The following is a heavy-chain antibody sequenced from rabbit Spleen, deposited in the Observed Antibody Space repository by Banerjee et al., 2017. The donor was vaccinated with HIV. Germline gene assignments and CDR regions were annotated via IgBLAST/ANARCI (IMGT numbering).Heavy chain of an antibody. CDR2: INIVTGKS. CDR1: GFSFSDRDV. D-gene: IGHD7-1*01. Sequence: QEQLVESGGGLVQPEGSLTLTCKASGFSFSDRDVMCWVRQAPGNGLEWIACINIVTGKSVYANWAKGRFTVSKASSTTVTLQMTSLTAADTATYFCARDTGTSFSTYGMDLWGPGTLVTVS. V-gene: IGHV1S45*01. CDR3: ARDTGTSFSTYGMDL. J-gene: IGHJ6*01.